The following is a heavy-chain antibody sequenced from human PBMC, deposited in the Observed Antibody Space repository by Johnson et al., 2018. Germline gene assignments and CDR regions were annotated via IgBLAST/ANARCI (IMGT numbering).Heavy chain of an antibody. CDR1: GYTFTELS. CDR3: ARDQAWAVTDGFDI. CDR2: FDPEDGET. D-gene: IGHD4-11*01. V-gene: IGHV1-24*01. Sequence: QVQLVQSGAEVKKPGASVEVSCKVSGYTFTELSMHWVRQAPGKGLEWKGSFDPEDGETIYAQKFQGRVTMTEDTSTETVYMELSSLRSEDTAVYYCARDQAWAVTDGFDIWGLGTMVTVSS. J-gene: IGHJ3*02.